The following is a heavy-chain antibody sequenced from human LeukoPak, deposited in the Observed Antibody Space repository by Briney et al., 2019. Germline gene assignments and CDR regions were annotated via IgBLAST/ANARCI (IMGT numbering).Heavy chain of an antibody. CDR1: GYSISSGYY. D-gene: IGHD3-10*01. CDR2: IYHSGST. V-gene: IGHV4-38-2*01. CDR3: ASRTMVQGVN. J-gene: IGHJ4*02. Sequence: ASETLSLTCAVSGYSISSGYYWCWIRQPPGNGREWVGSIYHSGSTYYNPSLKSRVTISVDTSKNQFSLQLSSVTAADTAVYYCASRTMVQGVNWGQGTLVTVSS.